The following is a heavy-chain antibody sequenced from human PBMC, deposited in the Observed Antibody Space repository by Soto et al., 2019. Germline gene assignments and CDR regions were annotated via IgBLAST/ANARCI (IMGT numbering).Heavy chain of an antibody. Sequence: QVRLVQSGAEVKKAGASVKVSFKTSGYIFTGYFIHWVRQTPGQGLQWMGRIIPNSGHTNYGQTCQGRVTFTTDKYTSSTCMERRGVRSDDTTLYDCVRWGYGYNSREFWGQGTLVTVSS. V-gene: IGHV1-2*06. J-gene: IGHJ4*03. CDR2: IIPNSGHT. D-gene: IGHD5-12*01. CDR3: VRWGYGYNSREF. CDR1: GYIFTGYF.